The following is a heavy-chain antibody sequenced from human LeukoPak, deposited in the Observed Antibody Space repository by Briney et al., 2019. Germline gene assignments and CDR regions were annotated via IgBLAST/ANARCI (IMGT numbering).Heavy chain of an antibody. CDR1: GDSVSSNSAA. CDR3: ARGTPRLLSSTHDYYYDSSGYYRPHPPNWFDP. V-gene: IGHV6-1*01. J-gene: IGHJ5*02. D-gene: IGHD3-22*01. CDR2: TYYRSKWYN. Sequence: SQTLSLTCAISGDSVSSNSAAWNWIRQSPSRGLEWLGRTYYRSKWYNDYAVSVKSRITINPDTSKNQFSLQLNSVTPEDTAVYYCARGTPRLLSSTHDYYYDSSGYYRPHPPNWFDPWGQGTLVTVSS.